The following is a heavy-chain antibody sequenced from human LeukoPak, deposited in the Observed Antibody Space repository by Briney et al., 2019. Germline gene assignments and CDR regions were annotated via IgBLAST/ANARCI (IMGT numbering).Heavy chain of an antibody. J-gene: IGHJ4*02. CDR3: AREKSWSRDY. V-gene: IGHV3-30*19. Sequence: GGSLRLSCATSGFSLSRNGMHWVRQAPGQGLEWVAFIAHDGSYKHYADSVKGRFTISRDNSKNTLYLQMNSLRAEDTAVYYCAREKSWSRDYWGQGTLVTVSS. CDR2: IAHDGSYK. CDR1: GFSLSRNG. D-gene: IGHD2-8*01.